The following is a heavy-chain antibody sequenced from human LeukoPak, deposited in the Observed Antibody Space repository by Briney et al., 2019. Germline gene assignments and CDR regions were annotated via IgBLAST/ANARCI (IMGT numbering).Heavy chain of an antibody. D-gene: IGHD2/OR15-2a*01. J-gene: IGHJ4*02. CDR1: NDSIISTSYY. Sequence: SETLSLTCTVSNDSIISTSYYWGWIRQPPGKGLEWIGHVFYSGATYYNPSLKSRVTISVDTFKNQFSLALTSVIAADTAVYYCASLSLRRPVGYWGQGTLVTVSS. V-gene: IGHV4-39*01. CDR2: VFYSGAT. CDR3: ASLSLRRPVGY.